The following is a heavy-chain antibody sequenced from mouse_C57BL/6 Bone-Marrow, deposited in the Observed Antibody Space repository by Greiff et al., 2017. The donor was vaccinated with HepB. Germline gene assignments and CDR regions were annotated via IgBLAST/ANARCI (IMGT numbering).Heavy chain of an antibody. Sequence: EVKLVESGGGLVKPGGSLKLSCAASGFTFSSYAMSWVRQTPEKRLEWVATISDGGSYTYCPDNVKGRFTISRDNAKNNLYLQMSHLKSEDTAMYYCARDPGTGAMDYWGQGTSVTVSS. CDR2: ISDGGSYT. V-gene: IGHV5-4*01. CDR1: GFTFSSYA. CDR3: ARDPGTGAMDY. D-gene: IGHD4-1*01. J-gene: IGHJ4*01.